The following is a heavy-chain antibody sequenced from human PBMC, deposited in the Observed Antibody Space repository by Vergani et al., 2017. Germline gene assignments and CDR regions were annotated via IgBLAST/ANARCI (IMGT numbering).Heavy chain of an antibody. CDR1: GDSISRSHYY. D-gene: IGHD2-2*03. V-gene: IGHV4-39*02. CDR3: AXPGGPSAIADGYHV. Sequence: QLQLQESGPGLVKPSETLSLSCRVSGDSISRSHYYWGFIRQPPGKGLEWIGYISSSGSPYYNPTLKSRLAFSVDTSKNRFSLRLKDVTAIDTGMYYCAXPGGPSAIADGYHVWGQGKMGT. J-gene: IGHJ3*01. CDR2: ISSSGSP.